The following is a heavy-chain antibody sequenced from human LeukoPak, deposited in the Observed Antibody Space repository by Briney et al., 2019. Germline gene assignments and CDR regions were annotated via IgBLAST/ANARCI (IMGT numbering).Heavy chain of an antibody. CDR2: IYHSGST. Sequence: SQTLSLTCAVSGGSISSGGYSWSWIRQPPGKGLEWIGYIYHSGSTYYNPSLKSRVTISVDTSKNQFSLKLSSVTAADTAVYYCARGRNIVVVPAAYRRPSDAFDIWGQGTMVTVSS. CDR1: GGSISSGGYS. J-gene: IGHJ3*02. CDR3: ARGRNIVVVPAAYRRPSDAFDI. V-gene: IGHV4-30-2*01. D-gene: IGHD2-2*01.